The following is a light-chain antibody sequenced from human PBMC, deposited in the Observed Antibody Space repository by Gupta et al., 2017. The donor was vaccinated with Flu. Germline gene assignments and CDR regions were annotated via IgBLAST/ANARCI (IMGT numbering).Light chain of an antibody. CDR2: EDT. CDR3: CSYAGSSTWV. CDR1: ANDVGNYNL. J-gene: IGLJ3*02. Sequence: QSALTQPASVSGSPGQSITLSCPGSANDVGNYNLVSWYQHHPGKAPKLIIYEDTKRPSEISDRLSASKSGNTASLTISGLQSEDEADYYCCSYAGSSTWVFGGGTKLTVL. V-gene: IGLV2-23*01.